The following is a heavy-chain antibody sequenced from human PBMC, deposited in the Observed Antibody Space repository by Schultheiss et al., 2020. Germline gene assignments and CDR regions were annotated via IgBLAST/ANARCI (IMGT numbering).Heavy chain of an antibody. Sequence: SETLSLTCAVYGGSFNGYYWSWIRQAPGKGLEWIGEINHRRSTNYNQSLRSRVTISVDTAKNQFSLKLSSMTAADTAVYYCAKRAPDGKPKPFDYWGQGTLVNVSS. CDR3: AKRAPDGKPKPFDY. J-gene: IGHJ4*02. CDR2: INHRRST. CDR1: GGSFNGYY. D-gene: IGHD5-24*01. V-gene: IGHV4-34*01.